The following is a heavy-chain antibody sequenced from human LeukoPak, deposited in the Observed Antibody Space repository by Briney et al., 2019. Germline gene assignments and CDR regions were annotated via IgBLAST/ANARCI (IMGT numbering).Heavy chain of an antibody. J-gene: IGHJ4*02. CDR1: GFTFSDHY. D-gene: IGHD2-8*01. Sequence: GGSLRPSCGASGFTFSDHYMDWVRQAPGKGLEWVGRIRNKANSYSTDYAASVKGRFTISRDDSKNSLYLQMNSLGDEDTAVYFCARRYCTPSSCYSDYWGQGALVTVSS. CDR3: ARRYCTPSSCYSDY. CDR2: IRNKANSYST. V-gene: IGHV3-72*01.